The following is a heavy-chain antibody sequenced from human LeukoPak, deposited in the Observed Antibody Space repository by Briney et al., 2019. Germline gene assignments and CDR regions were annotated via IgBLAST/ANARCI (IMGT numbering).Heavy chain of an antibody. D-gene: IGHD6-13*01. Sequence: WASVKVSCKASGGTFSGYAISWVRQAPGQGLEWMGGIIPIFGTANYAQKFQGRVTITADESTSTAYMELSSLRSEDTAVYYCARGRMLAAAGTGIDAFDIWGQGTMVTVSS. CDR3: ARGRMLAAAGTGIDAFDI. CDR2: IIPIFGTA. V-gene: IGHV1-69*13. J-gene: IGHJ3*02. CDR1: GGTFSGYA.